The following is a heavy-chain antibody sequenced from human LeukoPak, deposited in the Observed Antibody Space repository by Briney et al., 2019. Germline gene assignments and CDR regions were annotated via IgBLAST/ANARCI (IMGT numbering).Heavy chain of an antibody. Sequence: ASVKVSCKASGYTFTSYGISWVRQAPGQGLEWMGWISAYNGNTNYAQKLQGRVTMTTDTSTSTAYMELRSLRSDDTAVYYCARDNYGSGSYGYYGMDVWGQGTTVTVSS. CDR3: ARDNYGSGSYGYYGMDV. D-gene: IGHD3-10*01. J-gene: IGHJ6*02. V-gene: IGHV1-18*01. CDR2: ISAYNGNT. CDR1: GYTFTSYG.